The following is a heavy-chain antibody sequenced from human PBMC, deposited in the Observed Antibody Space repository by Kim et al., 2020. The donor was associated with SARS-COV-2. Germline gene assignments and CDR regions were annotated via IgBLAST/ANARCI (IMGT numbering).Heavy chain of an antibody. Sequence: SYTYYAESVNGRFTTSRDNAKNSLYLQMNSLRAEDTAVYYCASMTTVTTWGRGTLVTVSS. CDR3: ASMTTVTT. CDR2: SYT. J-gene: IGHJ4*02. V-gene: IGHV3-11*06. D-gene: IGHD4-17*01.